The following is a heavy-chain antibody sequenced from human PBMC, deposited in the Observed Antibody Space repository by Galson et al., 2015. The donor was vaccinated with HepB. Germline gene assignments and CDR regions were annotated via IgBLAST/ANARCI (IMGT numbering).Heavy chain of an antibody. V-gene: IGHV5-51*01. CDR2: IYPGDSDT. J-gene: IGHJ1*01. CDR1: GYSFTSYW. Sequence: QSGAEVKKPGESLKISCKGSGYSFTSYWVGWVRQMPGKGLEWMGIIYPGDSDTRYSPSFQGQVTISADKSISTAYLQWSSLKASDTAMYYCARLGVAVAGWEIEYFQHWGQGTLVTVSS. CDR3: ARLGVAVAGWEIEYFQH. D-gene: IGHD6-19*01.